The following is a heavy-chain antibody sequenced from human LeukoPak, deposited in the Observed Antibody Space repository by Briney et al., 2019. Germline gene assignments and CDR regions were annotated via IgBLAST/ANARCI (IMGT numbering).Heavy chain of an antibody. Sequence: GRSLRLSCAASGFTFSSYGMHWVRQAPGKGLEWAAVISYDGSNKYYADSVKGRFTISRDNSENTLYLQMNSLRAEDTAVYYCAKDWGVVEWELLPGYWGQGTLVTVSS. CDR3: AKDWGVVEWELLPGY. CDR1: GFTFSSYG. V-gene: IGHV3-30*18. D-gene: IGHD1-26*01. J-gene: IGHJ4*02. CDR2: ISYDGSNK.